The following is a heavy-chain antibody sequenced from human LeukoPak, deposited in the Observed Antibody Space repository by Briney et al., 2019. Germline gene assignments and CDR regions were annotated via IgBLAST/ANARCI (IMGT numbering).Heavy chain of an antibody. CDR3: ARVFGGSYYLSLGAFDI. D-gene: IGHD1-26*01. CDR2: IYYSGST. J-gene: IGHJ3*02. CDR1: GGSISSSSYY. Sequence: SETLSLTCTVSGGSISSSSYYWGWIRQPPGKGLEWIGSIYYSGSTYYNPSLKSRVTISVDRSKNQFSLKLSSVTAADTAVYYCARVFGGSYYLSLGAFDIWGQGTMVTVSS. V-gene: IGHV4-39*07.